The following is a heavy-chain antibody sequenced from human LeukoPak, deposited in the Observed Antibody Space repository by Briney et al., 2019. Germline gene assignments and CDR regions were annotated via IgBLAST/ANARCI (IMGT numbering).Heavy chain of an antibody. CDR1: GYTFTGYY. CDR2: INTNTGNP. CDR3: ARETYFFAYGY. D-gene: IGHD3-16*01. J-gene: IGHJ4*02. Sequence: WASVKVSCKASGYTFTGYYMHWVRQAPGQGLEWMGGINTNTGNPTYAQGFTGRFVFSLDTSVSTAYLQISSLKAEDTAVYYCARETYFFAYGYWGQGTLVTVSS. V-gene: IGHV7-4-1*02.